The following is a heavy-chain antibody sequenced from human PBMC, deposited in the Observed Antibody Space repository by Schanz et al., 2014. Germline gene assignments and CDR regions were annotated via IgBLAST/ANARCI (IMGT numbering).Heavy chain of an antibody. D-gene: IGHD3-10*01. CDR3: AKDQGSYGSGSYSYFDY. CDR1: GFTFSDYY. V-gene: IGHV3-11*05. Sequence: PGGSLRLSCAASGFTFSDYYMTWIRQAPGKGLEWVSDISDSGDSTHYADSVKGRFTISRDNSKNTLYLQMNSLRAEDTAVYYCAKDQGSYGSGSYSYFDYWGQGTLATVSS. J-gene: IGHJ4*02. CDR2: ISDSGDST.